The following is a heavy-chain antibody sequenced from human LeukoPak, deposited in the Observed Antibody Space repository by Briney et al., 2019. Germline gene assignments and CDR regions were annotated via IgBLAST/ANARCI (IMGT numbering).Heavy chain of an antibody. CDR3: ARDRVVGATVYTFDY. Sequence: SVKVSCKASGCTFSSYAISWVRQAPGQGLEWMGGIIPIFGTANYAQKFQGRVTITADKSTSTAYMELSSLRSEDTAVYYCARDRVVGATVYTFDYWGQGTLVTVSS. J-gene: IGHJ4*02. D-gene: IGHD1-26*01. CDR1: GCTFSSYA. V-gene: IGHV1-69*06. CDR2: IIPIFGTA.